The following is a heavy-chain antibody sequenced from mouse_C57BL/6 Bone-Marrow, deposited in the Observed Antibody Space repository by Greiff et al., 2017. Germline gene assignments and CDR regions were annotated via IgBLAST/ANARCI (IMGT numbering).Heavy chain of an antibody. J-gene: IGHJ4*01. Sequence: QVQLQQPGTELVKPGASVKLSCKASGYTFTSYWMHWVKQRPGQGLEWIGNINPSNGGTNYNEKFKSKATLTVDKSSSTAYMQLSSLTSDDSAVYYCARSIYYDYDGYAMDYWGQGTSVTVSS. CDR1: GYTFTSYW. CDR2: INPSNGGT. CDR3: ARSIYYDYDGYAMDY. D-gene: IGHD2-4*01. V-gene: IGHV1-53*01.